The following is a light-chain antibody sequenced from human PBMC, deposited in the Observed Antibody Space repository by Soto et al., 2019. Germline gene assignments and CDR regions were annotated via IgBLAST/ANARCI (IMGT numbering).Light chain of an antibody. CDR3: SSYASSNNFVV. CDR1: SSDIGGYNY. CDR2: ELS. V-gene: IGLV2-8*01. Sequence: QSVLTQPPSASGSPGQSVTISCTGTSSDIGGYNYVSWYQQHPGKAPKLMIYELSKRPSGVPDRFSGSKSGNTASLTVSGRQAEDEADDYCSSYASSNNFVVFGGGTKLTVL. J-gene: IGLJ2*01.